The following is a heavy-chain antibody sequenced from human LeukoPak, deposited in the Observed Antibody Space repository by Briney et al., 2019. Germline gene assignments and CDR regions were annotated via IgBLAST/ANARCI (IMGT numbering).Heavy chain of an antibody. D-gene: IGHD3-10*01. V-gene: IGHV3-21*01. CDR3: ARDMTNYYGSGSYYLDGGY. J-gene: IGHJ4*02. CDR1: GFTFSSYS. CDR2: ISSSSSYI. Sequence: GGSLRLSCAASGFTFSSYSMNWVRQAPGKGLEWVSYISSSSSYIYYADSVKGRFTISRDNAKNSLYLQMNSLRAEDTAAYYCARDMTNYYGSGSYYLDGGYWGQGTLVTVSS.